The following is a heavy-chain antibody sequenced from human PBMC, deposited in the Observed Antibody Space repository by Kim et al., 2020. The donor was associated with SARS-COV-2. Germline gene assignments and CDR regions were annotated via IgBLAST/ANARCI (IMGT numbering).Heavy chain of an antibody. V-gene: IGHV3-7*03. J-gene: IGHJ5*02. Sequence: YYVDSVKGRFTISRDNAKNSLYLQMNSLRAEDTAVYYCARASRSSGSYKTWGQGTLVTVSS. D-gene: IGHD3-10*01. CDR3: ARASRSSGSYKT.